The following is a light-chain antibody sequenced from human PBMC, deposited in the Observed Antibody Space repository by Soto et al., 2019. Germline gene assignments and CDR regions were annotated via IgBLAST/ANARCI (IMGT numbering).Light chain of an antibody. CDR1: SSNVGSYRL. J-gene: IGLJ1*01. Sequence: ALTQPASVSGSPGQSITISCTGTSSNVGSYRLVSWYQQHPGKAAKLMIFEVNKRPSGVSNSFSGSNSLNTASLTISGLQLEKEAVATCRSYTTGRTPPSLFRTGTNVTVL. CDR3: RSYTTGRTPPSL. CDR2: EVN. V-gene: IGLV2-14*02.